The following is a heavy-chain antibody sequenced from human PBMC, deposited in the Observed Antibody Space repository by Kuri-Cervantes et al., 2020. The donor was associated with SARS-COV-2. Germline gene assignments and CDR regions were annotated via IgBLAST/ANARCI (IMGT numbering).Heavy chain of an antibody. CDR3: ARVPIYLGVAGKLAY. CDR1: GYTFTSYD. J-gene: IGHJ4*02. CDR2: MNPNSGNT. V-gene: IGHV1-18*01. D-gene: IGHD6-19*01. Sequence: ASVKVSCKASGYTFTSYDINWVRQATGQGLEWMGWMNPNSGNTNYAQKLQGRVNMTTDTTTSTAYMELRSLRSDDTAVYYCARVPIYLGVAGKLAYWGQGTLVTVSS.